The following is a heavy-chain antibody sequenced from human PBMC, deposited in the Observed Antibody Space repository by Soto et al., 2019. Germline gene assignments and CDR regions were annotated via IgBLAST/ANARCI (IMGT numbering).Heavy chain of an antibody. V-gene: IGHV1-46*01. CDR3: ARTAPVHSYDSSGYYYGMDV. D-gene: IGHD3-22*01. J-gene: IGHJ6*04. CDR1: GYTFTSYY. Sequence: QVQLVQSGAEVKKPGASVKVSCQASGYTFTSYYMHWVRQATGQGLEWMGIINPSGGSTSYAQKCQGRGTMTSDTSTSTVYRKLSRLRAEDTAVYYCARTAPVHSYDSSGYYYGMDVWGKGTTVTVSS. CDR2: INPSGGST.